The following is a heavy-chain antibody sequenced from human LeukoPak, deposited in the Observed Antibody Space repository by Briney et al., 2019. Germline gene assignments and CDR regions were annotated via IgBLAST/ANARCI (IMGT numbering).Heavy chain of an antibody. CDR1: GGPIRGYY. J-gene: IGHJ3*02. D-gene: IGHD2-21*01. CDR3: ARVTYQPRDTFDI. Sequence: SDTLSLTCSVSGGPIRGYYWSWIRQPPGKGLEGIGFVFYSGHTYDNPSLNSRVTIKVDTFKNQCSPNLTSVTAADPAVYYCARVTYQPRDTFDIWGQGTMVTVSS. CDR2: VFYSGHT. V-gene: IGHV4-59*07.